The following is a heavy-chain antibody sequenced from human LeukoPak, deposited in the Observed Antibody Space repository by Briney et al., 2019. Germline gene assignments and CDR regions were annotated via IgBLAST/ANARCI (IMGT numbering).Heavy chain of an antibody. CDR3: AIDEPNYAPYDFDY. CDR2: IKSKGDGETT. CDR1: RFTFSNAW. J-gene: IGHJ4*02. D-gene: IGHD4/OR15-4a*01. Sequence: PGGSLRLSXAASRFTFSNAWMNWVRQAPGKGLEWVGRIKSKGDGETTDYAAPVKGRFTISRDDSNNMVYLQMNSLKIEDTAVYYCAIDEPNYAPYDFDYWGQGTLVTVSS. V-gene: IGHV3-15*01.